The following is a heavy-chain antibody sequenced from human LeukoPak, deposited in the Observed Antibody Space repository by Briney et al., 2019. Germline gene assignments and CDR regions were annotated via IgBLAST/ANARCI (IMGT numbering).Heavy chain of an antibody. J-gene: IGHJ6*02. V-gene: IGHV1-69*13. D-gene: IGHD3-10*01. CDR3: ARESEITMVRGVMAYYYYGMDV. Sequence: SVKVSCKASGGTFSSYAICWVRQAPGQGLEWMGGIIPIFGTANYAQKFQGRVTITADESTSTAYMELSSLRSEDTAVYYCARESEITMVRGVMAYYYYGMDVWGQGTTVTVSS. CDR1: GGTFSSYA. CDR2: IIPIFGTA.